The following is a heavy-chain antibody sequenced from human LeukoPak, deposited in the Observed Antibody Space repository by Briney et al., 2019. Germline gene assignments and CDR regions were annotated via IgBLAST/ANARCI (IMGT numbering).Heavy chain of an antibody. V-gene: IGHV1-8*01. Sequence: GASVKVSCKASGYTFTSYDINWVRQATGQGLEWMGWMNPNSGNTGYAQKFQGRVAMTRNTSISTDYMELSSLRSEDTAVYYCARDSLTSSSVSFDPWGQGTLVTVSS. CDR2: MNPNSGNT. J-gene: IGHJ5*02. CDR1: GYTFTSYD. D-gene: IGHD6-6*01. CDR3: ARDSLTSSSVSFDP.